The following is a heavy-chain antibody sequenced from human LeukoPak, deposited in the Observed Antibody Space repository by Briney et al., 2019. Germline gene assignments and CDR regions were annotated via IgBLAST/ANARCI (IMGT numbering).Heavy chain of an antibody. CDR1: GSTFSSYA. J-gene: IGHJ4*02. CDR3: AKRIAVAGSYFDY. D-gene: IGHD6-19*01. V-gene: IGHV3-23*01. Sequence: RGGSLRLSCAASGSTFSSYAMSWVRQAPGKGLEWVSAISGSGGSTYYADSVKGRFTISRDNSKNTLYLQMNSLRAEDTAVYYCAKRIAVAGSYFDYWGQGTLVTVSS. CDR2: ISGSGGST.